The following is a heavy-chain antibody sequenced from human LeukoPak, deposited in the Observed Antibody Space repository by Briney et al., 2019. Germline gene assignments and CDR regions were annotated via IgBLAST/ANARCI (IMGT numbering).Heavy chain of an antibody. D-gene: IGHD2-2*01. J-gene: IGHJ4*02. CDR2: ISSSSSYI. Sequence: GGSLRLSCAASGFTFSSYSMNWVRQAPGKGLEWVSSISSSSSYIYYADSVKGRSTISRDNAKNSLYLQMNSLRAEDTAVYYCARAVGSSTIRWIYFDYWGQGTLVTVSS. CDR1: GFTFSSYS. V-gene: IGHV3-21*01. CDR3: ARAVGSSTIRWIYFDY.